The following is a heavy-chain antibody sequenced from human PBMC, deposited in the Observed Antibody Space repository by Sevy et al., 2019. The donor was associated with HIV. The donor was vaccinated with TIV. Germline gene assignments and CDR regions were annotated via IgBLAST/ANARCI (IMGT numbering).Heavy chain of an antibody. J-gene: IGHJ4*02. Sequence: GGSLRLSCAGSGFSLSDYYMSWIRQAPGKGLEWISYISSSGTTRYYADSVRGRFTISKDNAKKSLYLQMNSLRAEDTAIYDCAGAPTESSFDFWGQGVLVTVSS. V-gene: IGHV3-11*01. CDR2: ISSSGTTR. CDR1: GFSLSDYY. CDR3: AGAPTESSFDF. D-gene: IGHD3-10*01.